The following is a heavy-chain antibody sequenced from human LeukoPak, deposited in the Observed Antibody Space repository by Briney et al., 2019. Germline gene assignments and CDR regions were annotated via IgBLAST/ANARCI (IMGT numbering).Heavy chain of an antibody. J-gene: IGHJ4*02. D-gene: IGHD4-17*01. V-gene: IGHV3-21*01. Sequence: PGGSLRLSCAASGFTFSSYSMNWVRQAPGKGLEWVSSISSSSSYIYYAGSVKGRFTISKDNAKNSLYLQMNSLRAEDTAVYYCARAGGSTVSHSDYWGQGTLVTVSS. CDR2: ISSSSSYI. CDR3: ARAGGSTVSHSDY. CDR1: GFTFSSYS.